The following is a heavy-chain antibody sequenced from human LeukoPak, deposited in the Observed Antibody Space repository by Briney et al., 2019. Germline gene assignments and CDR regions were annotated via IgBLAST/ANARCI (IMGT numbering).Heavy chain of an antibody. CDR2: IYYSGST. V-gene: IGHV4-59*01. Sequence: SETLSLTCTVSGGSISSYYWSWIRQPPGKGLEGIGYIYYSGSTNYNPSLKSRVTISVDTSKNQFSLKLSSVTAADTAVYYCASLDGSDYYDSSGYSDYWGQGTLVTVSS. CDR1: GGSISSYY. D-gene: IGHD3-22*01. J-gene: IGHJ4*02. CDR3: ASLDGSDYYDSSGYSDY.